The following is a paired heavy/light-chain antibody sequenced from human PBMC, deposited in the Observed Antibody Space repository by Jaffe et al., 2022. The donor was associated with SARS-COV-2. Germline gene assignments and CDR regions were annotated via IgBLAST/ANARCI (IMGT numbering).Light chain of an antibody. J-gene: IGLJ3*02. CDR2: DNN. Sequence: QSVLTQPPSVSAAPGQKVTISCSGSSSNIGNHYVSWYQQLPGTAPKLLIYDNNKRPSGIPDRFSGSKSGTSATLGITGLQTGDEADYYCGTWDSSLSAAVFGGGTKLTVL. CDR1: SSNIGNHY. V-gene: IGLV1-51*01. CDR3: GTWDSSLSAAV.
Heavy chain of an antibody. Sequence: EVQLLESGGSLVQPGGSLRLSCAASGFTFSSYAMSWVRQAPGKGLEWVSAISGTGTSTFYADSVKGRFTISRDNSKNTLYLQMNSLRAEDTAVYYCAKGWGLLPVTTVITDYWGQGTLVTVSS. CDR2: ISGTGTST. CDR1: GFTFSSYA. CDR3: AKGWGLLPVTTVITDY. J-gene: IGHJ4*02. D-gene: IGHD4-4*01. V-gene: IGHV3-23*01.